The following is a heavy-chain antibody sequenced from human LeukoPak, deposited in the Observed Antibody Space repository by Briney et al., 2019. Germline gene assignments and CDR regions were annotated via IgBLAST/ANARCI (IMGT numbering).Heavy chain of an antibody. Sequence: GESLKISFKGSGXSFTSYCIGWVRQMPGKGLEWMGIIYPGDSDTRYSPSFQGQVTISADKSISTAYLQWSSLKASDTAMYYCARSPTSVNWFDPWGQGTLVTVSS. V-gene: IGHV5-51*01. J-gene: IGHJ5*02. CDR2: IYPGDSDT. D-gene: IGHD2-2*01. CDR3: ARSPTSVNWFDP. CDR1: GXSFTSYC.